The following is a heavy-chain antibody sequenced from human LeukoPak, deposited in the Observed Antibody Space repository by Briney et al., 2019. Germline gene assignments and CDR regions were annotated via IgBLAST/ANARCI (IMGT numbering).Heavy chain of an antibody. D-gene: IGHD5-18*01. J-gene: IGHJ4*02. Sequence: PGGSLRLSCAASGFTFSSYGMHWVRQAPGKGLEWVAVIWYDGSNKYYADSVKGRFTISRDNSKNTLSLQMNSLRAEDTAVYYCATNGDTAYPFDYWGQGTLVAVSS. CDR3: ATNGDTAYPFDY. CDR2: IWYDGSNK. CDR1: GFTFSSYG. V-gene: IGHV3-30*02.